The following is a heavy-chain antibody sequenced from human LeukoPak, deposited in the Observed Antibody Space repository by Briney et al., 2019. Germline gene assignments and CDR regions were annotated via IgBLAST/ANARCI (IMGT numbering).Heavy chain of an antibody. D-gene: IGHD3-22*01. CDR1: GFTFSSYW. CDR3: ARGPADYYDSSGYSLDY. Sequence: GSLRLSCAASGFTFSSYWMSWVRQAPGKGLEWVANIKKDGSDKYYVDSVKGRFTISRDNAKNSLYLQMNSLRAEDTAVYYCARGPADYYDSSGYSLDYWGQGTLVTVSS. V-gene: IGHV3-7*02. CDR2: IKKDGSDK. J-gene: IGHJ4*02.